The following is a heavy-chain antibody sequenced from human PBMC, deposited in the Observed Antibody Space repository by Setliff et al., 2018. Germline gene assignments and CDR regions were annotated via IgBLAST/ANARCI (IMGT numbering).Heavy chain of an antibody. V-gene: IGHV1-18*01. J-gene: IGHJ5*02. D-gene: IGHD1-26*01. Sequence: ASVKVSCKASGYSFLSYGITWVRQAPGQGLEWMGWISARDGNTIYAQNFQGRVTMTKDTSTSTAYMELRSLRSDNTAEYYCARDSPEVGAPPADHCFDAWGQGTLVTVSS. CDR2: ISARDGNT. CDR3: ARDSPEVGAPPADHCFDA. CDR1: GYSFLSYG.